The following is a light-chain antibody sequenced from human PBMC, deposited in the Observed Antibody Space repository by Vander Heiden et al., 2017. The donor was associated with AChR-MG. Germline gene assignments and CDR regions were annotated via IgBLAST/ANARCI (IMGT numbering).Light chain of an antibody. CDR3: QQDYSTRT. V-gene: IGKV4-1*01. Sequence: DIVMTQSPDSLAVSLGERATINCKPSQSVLYSSNNKNYLAWYQQKPGQPPKLLIYWASTRESGVPDRFSGGGSGTDFTLTISSLQAEDVAVYYCQQDYSTRTFGQGTKVEIK. CDR2: WAS. J-gene: IGKJ1*01. CDR1: QSVLYSSNNKNY.